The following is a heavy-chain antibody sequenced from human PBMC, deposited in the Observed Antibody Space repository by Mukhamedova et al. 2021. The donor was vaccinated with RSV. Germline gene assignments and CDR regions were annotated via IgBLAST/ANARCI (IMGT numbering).Heavy chain of an antibody. Sequence: FTISRDNSKNTLYLQMNSPRAEDTAVYYCAKDLVVDFDYWGQGTLVTVSS. J-gene: IGHJ4*02. D-gene: IGHD3-22*01. V-gene: IGHV3-23*01. CDR3: AKDLVVDFDY.